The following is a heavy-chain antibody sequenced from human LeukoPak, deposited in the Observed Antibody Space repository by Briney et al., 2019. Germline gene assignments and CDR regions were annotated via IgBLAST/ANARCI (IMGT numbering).Heavy chain of an antibody. Sequence: GGSLRLSCAASGFTFSDYSMNWVRQAPGKGLEGVSYISGSASTIYYADSVKGRFTVSRANAKKSLFLQMNSLRDEDTALYYCARGLPAFDYGGQGTLVTVS. J-gene: IGHJ4*02. CDR3: ARGLPAFDY. V-gene: IGHV3-48*02. D-gene: IGHD2-2*01. CDR2: ISGSASTI. CDR1: GFTFSDYS.